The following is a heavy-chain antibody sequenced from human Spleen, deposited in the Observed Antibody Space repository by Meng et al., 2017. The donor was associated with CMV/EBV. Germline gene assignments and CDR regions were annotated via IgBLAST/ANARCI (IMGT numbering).Heavy chain of an antibody. J-gene: IGHJ4*02. CDR2: ITSETSDSSHI. D-gene: IGHD6-6*01. V-gene: IGHV3-21*01. CDR1: GFTFNGYS. Sequence: GGSLRLSCAASGFTFNGYSMNWVRQAPGKGLEWVSSITSETSDSSHIYYADSVKGRFTISRDNSKNTVYLQMNSLRAEDTAVYYCARGFEHSSSPQDYWGQGTLVTVSS. CDR3: ARGFEHSSSPQDY.